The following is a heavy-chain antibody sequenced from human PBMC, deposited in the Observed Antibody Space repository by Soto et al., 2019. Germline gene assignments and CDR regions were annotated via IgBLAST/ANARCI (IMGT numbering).Heavy chain of an antibody. Sequence: PGGSLRLSCAASGFSVSGYYMTWIRQAPGKGLEWVSHISSSGSVIKYADSVKGRFTISRDTTKNSLYLQMTSLRSDDTAIYFCARAPTASSPFVYWGQGSLVTVSS. CDR1: GFSVSGYY. CDR3: ARAPTASSPFVY. V-gene: IGHV3-11*01. J-gene: IGHJ4*02. CDR2: ISSSGSVI. D-gene: IGHD1-26*01.